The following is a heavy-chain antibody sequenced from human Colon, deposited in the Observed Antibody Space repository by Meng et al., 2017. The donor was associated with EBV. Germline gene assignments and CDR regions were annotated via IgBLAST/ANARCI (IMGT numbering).Heavy chain of an antibody. CDR2: IYHNGQT. CDR3: ARDGGVTHIP. CDR1: GTSISTSNW. V-gene: IGHV4-4*02. D-gene: IGHD2-8*02. Sequence: QVRLQESGAGLVKPSGTLSLTCAVSGTSISTSNWWSWFRQSPGEGLEWIGAIYHNGQTNYNPSLKSRVSMSVDESKNEFSLNLKSVTAADTAVYYCARDGGVTHIPWGQGVLVTVSS. J-gene: IGHJ5*02.